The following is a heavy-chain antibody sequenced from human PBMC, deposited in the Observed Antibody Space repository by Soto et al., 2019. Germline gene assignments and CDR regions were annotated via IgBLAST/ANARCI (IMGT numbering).Heavy chain of an antibody. J-gene: IGHJ4*02. CDR1: GFTVSNNY. Sequence: EVQLVESGGGLIQPGGSLRLSCAVSGFTVSNNYMSWVRQAPGKGLEGVSVIYSGGYTAYGDSVKGRFTISRDNSKNTIYPKIKARGAQDTAVFSCPTHPGGGGYWGQGTLVTVSS. D-gene: IGHD3-10*01. CDR3: PTHPGGGGY. CDR2: IYSGGYT. V-gene: IGHV3-53*01.